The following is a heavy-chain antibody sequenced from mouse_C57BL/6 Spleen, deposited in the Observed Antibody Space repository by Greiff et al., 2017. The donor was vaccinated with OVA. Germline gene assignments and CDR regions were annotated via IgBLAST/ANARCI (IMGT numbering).Heavy chain of an antibody. J-gene: IGHJ4*01. CDR1: GFTFSSYA. CDR2: ISDGGSYT. V-gene: IGHV5-4*03. Sequence: EVKLQESGGGLVKPGGSLKLSCAASGFTFSSYAMSWVRQTPEQRLEWVATISDGGSYTYYPDNVKGRFTISRDNAKNNLYLQMSHLKSEDTAMYYCARGGDFYAMDYWGQGTSVTVSS. CDR3: ARGGDFYAMDY.